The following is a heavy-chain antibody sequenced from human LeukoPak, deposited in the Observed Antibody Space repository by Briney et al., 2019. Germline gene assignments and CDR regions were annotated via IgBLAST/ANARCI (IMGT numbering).Heavy chain of an antibody. CDR1: GYTFTSYL. CDR2: INTGNGDT. Sequence: ASVKVSCKASGYTFTSYLIHWVRQAPGRGLEWMGWINTGNGDTKYSQEFQGRVTITRDTSASTSYMDLSSLRSDDTAVYYCARDLPLDYWGQGTLVTVSS. CDR3: ARDLPLDY. V-gene: IGHV1-3*04. J-gene: IGHJ4*02.